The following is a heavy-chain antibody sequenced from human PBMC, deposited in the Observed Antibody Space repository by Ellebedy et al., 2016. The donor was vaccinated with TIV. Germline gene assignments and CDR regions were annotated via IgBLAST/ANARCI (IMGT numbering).Heavy chain of an antibody. CDR3: ARGHFLDVDLDHWYFDL. D-gene: IGHD1-1*01. Sequence: SQTLSLTCAVNGGSFSGHSWSWIRQPPGKGLEWIGEVNHRGSTSYNRSLRSRVTISIDTSNYQFSLRLSAVTAADTAVYYCARGHFLDVDLDHWYFDLWGRGTLVTVSS. J-gene: IGHJ2*01. CDR1: GGSFSGHS. CDR2: VNHRGST. V-gene: IGHV4-34*01.